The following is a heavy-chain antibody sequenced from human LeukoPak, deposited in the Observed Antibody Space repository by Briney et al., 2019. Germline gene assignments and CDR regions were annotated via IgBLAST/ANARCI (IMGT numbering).Heavy chain of an antibody. CDR3: ARLGADCSGGSCYRFFDY. J-gene: IGHJ4*02. CDR1: GGSISSSSYY. D-gene: IGHD2-15*01. CDR2: IYYSGST. Sequence: PSETLSLTCTVSGGSISSSSYYWGWIRQPPGKGLEWIGSIYYSGSTYYNPSLKSRVTISVDTSKTQFSLKLSSVTAADTAVYYCARLGADCSGGSCYRFFDYWGQGTLVTVSS. V-gene: IGHV4-39*01.